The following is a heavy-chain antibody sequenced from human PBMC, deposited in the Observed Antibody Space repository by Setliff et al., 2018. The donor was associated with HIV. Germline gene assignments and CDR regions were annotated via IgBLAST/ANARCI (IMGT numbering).Heavy chain of an antibody. J-gene: IGHJ4*02. CDR1: GFSLNTTGVS. CDR3: VHGYCSGGSCYHAY. CDR2: IYWDDDW. V-gene: IGHV2-5*02. Sequence: GSGPTLVNPTQTLRLTCTFSGFSLNTTGVSVGWIRQPPGKALDWLALIYWDDDWRYRPSLKSRLTITKDNSKNQVVLTMTNMDPVDTATYYCVHGYCSGGSCYHAYWSQGTLVIVSS. D-gene: IGHD2-15*01.